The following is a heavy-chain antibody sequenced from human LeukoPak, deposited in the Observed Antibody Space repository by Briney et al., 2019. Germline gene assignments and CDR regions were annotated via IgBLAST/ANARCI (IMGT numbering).Heavy chain of an antibody. J-gene: IGHJ4*02. CDR1: GFTFSSYG. CDR3: AKAKYCTNGVSGCYFDY. CDR2: IRYDGSNK. Sequence: GGSLRLSCAASGFTFSSYGMHWVRQAPGKGLEWVAFIRYDGSNKYYADSVKGRFTISRDNSKNTLYLQMNSLRAEDTAVYYCAKAKYCTNGVSGCYFDYWGQGTLVTVSS. V-gene: IGHV3-30*02. D-gene: IGHD2-8*01.